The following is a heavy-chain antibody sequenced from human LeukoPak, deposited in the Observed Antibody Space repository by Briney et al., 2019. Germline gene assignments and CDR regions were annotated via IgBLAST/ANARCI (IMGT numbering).Heavy chain of an antibody. J-gene: IGHJ4*02. Sequence: PGGSLRLSCAASGFTFSSYAMSWVRQAPGKGLEWVSALSGSGGSTYYADSVKGRFAISRDNSKNTLYLQMNSLRAEDTAVYYCAKRTYDSSGYTFGYWGQGTLVTVSS. CDR2: LSGSGGST. D-gene: IGHD3-22*01. CDR1: GFTFSSYA. CDR3: AKRTYDSSGYTFGY. V-gene: IGHV3-23*01.